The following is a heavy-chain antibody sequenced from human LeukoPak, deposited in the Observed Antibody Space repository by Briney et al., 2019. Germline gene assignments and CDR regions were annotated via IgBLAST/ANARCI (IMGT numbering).Heavy chain of an antibody. J-gene: IGHJ4*02. Sequence: KTSETLSLTCTVSGGSISSGDYYWSWIRQPPGKGLEWIGYIYYSGSTYYNPSLKSRVTISVDTSKNQFSLKLNSVTAADTAVYYCARDLGSGSYDVDYWGQGTLVTVSS. V-gene: IGHV4-30-4*01. CDR1: GGSISSGDYY. D-gene: IGHD3-10*01. CDR2: IYYSGST. CDR3: ARDLGSGSYDVDY.